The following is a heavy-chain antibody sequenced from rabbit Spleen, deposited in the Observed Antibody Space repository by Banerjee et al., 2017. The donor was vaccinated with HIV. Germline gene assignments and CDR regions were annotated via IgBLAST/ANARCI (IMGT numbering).Heavy chain of an antibody. CDR2: INAITGKA. Sequence: QEQLVESGGGLVQPGGSLKLSCTASGFSFSNKAVMCWVRQAPGKGLEWIACINAITGKAVYASWAKGRFTFSKTSSTTVTLQMTSLTAADTATYFCTRDAGSYAYIDGYFDLWGQGTLVTVS. D-gene: IGHD6-1*01. V-gene: IGHV1S45*01. CDR3: TRDAGSYAYIDGYFDL. J-gene: IGHJ4*01. CDR1: GFSFSNKAV.